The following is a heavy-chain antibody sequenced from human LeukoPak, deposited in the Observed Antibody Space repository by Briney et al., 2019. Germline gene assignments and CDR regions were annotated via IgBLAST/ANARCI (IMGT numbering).Heavy chain of an antibody. J-gene: IGHJ4*02. V-gene: IGHV3-23*01. D-gene: IGHD6-13*01. Sequence: HPGGSLRLSCVASGFTFSNYAMSWVRQAPGKGLEWVSAITGSGTNRYYADSLKGRFTTSRDDSKNTLYLQMNSLRAEDTAMYFCAKDRSRTWSFDYWGQGTLVTVSS. CDR2: ITGSGTNR. CDR1: GFTFSNYA. CDR3: AKDRSRTWSFDY.